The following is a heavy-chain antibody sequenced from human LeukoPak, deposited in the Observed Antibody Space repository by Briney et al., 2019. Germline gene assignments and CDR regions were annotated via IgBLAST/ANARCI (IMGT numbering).Heavy chain of an antibody. V-gene: IGHV4-59*04. CDR2: IYYSGST. D-gene: IGHD6-13*01. CDR1: GGPINSYY. Sequence: SETLSLTCTVSGGPINSYYWSWIRQPPGKGLEWIGNIYYSGSTYYNPSLKSRVTISVDTSKNQFSLKLSSVTAADTAVYYCARRIAAAGNYCFDYWGQGTLVTVSS. J-gene: IGHJ4*02. CDR3: ARRIAAAGNYCFDY.